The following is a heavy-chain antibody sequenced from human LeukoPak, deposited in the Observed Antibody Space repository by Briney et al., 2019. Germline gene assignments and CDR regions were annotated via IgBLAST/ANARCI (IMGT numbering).Heavy chain of an antibody. CDR2: IYSGGST. CDR3: AMYSSSPWGSEYFQH. J-gene: IGHJ1*01. D-gene: IGHD6-13*01. V-gene: IGHV3-66*01. CDR1: GFTVSSNY. Sequence: GGSLRLSCAASGFTVSSNYMSWVRQAPGKGLEWVSVIYSGGSTYYADSVKGRFTISRDNSKNTLYLQMNSLRAEDTAVYYCAMYSSSPWGSEYFQHWGQGTLVTVSS.